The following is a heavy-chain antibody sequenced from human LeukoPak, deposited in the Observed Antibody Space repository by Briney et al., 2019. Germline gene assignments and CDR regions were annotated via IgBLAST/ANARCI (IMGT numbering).Heavy chain of an antibody. CDR2: INGNDGRT. CDR3: AKDPRMVRGVIFDY. J-gene: IGHJ4*02. CDR1: GFTFSTYA. D-gene: IGHD3-10*01. V-gene: IGHV3-23*01. Sequence: GGSLRLSCAASGFTFSTYAMSWVRQAPGGGLEWVSAINGNDGRTYYADSVKGRFTVSGDNFKNTVYLQMDSLRAEDTAVYFCAKDPRMVRGVIFDYWGQGARVTVSS.